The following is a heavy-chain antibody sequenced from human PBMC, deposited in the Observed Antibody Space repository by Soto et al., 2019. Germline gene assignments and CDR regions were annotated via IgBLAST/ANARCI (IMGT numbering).Heavy chain of an antibody. Sequence: EVQVVESGGGLVKPGGSLRLSCAASGFAFSPYGMNWVRQAPGKGMEWVSSISSGGDYIFYADSVKGRFTISRDNAKNSLYLQMNSLRDEDAAVYYCARVGRSCSTASCFAYFDSWGQGTLVTVSS. CDR2: ISSGGDYI. CDR1: GFAFSPYG. D-gene: IGHD2-2*01. CDR3: ARVGRSCSTASCFAYFDS. J-gene: IGHJ4*02. V-gene: IGHV3-21*06.